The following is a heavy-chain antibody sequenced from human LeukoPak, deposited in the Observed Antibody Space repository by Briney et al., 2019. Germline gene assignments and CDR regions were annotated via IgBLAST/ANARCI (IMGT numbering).Heavy chain of an antibody. CDR1: EFTFA. Sequence: GGSLRLSCVVSEFTFAVSWVRQAPGKGLEWVSSVNGRGDDTYHAESVRGRLRISRDTSKKTLYLHMSSLTAADTATYYCAKMKGPERRHCFDQWSQGNLVIVSS. J-gene: IGHJ4*02. V-gene: IGHV3-23*01. CDR2: VNGRGDDT. D-gene: IGHD1-26*01. CDR3: AKMKGPERRHCFDQ.